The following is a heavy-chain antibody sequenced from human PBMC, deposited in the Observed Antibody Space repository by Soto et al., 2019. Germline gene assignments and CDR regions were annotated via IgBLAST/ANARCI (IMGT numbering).Heavy chain of an antibody. CDR1: GFSFSNYG. J-gene: IGHJ4*02. D-gene: IGHD4-4*01. CDR3: AKDRGLNDYSNDHFNH. Sequence: GGSLRLSCAASGFSFSNYGIHWVRQAPGKGLEWVAFISNDATKKYYADSLKGRFTISRDNSKNTLYLQMNSLRADDTAVYYCAKDRGLNDYSNDHFNHWGQGILVTVSS. CDR2: ISNDATKK. V-gene: IGHV3-30*18.